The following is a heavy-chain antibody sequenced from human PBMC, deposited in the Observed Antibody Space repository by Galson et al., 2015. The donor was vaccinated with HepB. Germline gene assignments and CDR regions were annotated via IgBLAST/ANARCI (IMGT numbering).Heavy chain of an antibody. V-gene: IGHV4-61*08. CDR3: ATVGPDYGDYVKANWFDP. J-gene: IGHJ5*02. CDR2: IHQSGRT. CDR1: GGSISSGGYY. D-gene: IGHD4-17*01. Sequence: ETLSLTCTVSGGSISSGGYYWSWIRQAPGKGLEWIGEIHQSGRTKYNPSLESRVTISVDTSKNQFSLKLSSVTAGDTAVYYCATVGPDYGDYVKANWFDPWGQGTPVTVSP.